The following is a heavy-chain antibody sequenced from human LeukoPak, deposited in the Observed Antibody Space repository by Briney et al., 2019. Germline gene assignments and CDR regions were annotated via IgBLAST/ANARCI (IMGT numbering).Heavy chain of an antibody. CDR3: TIDPVVPAAMESVF. D-gene: IGHD2-2*01. Sequence: GGSLRLSCAASGFTFSNAWMNWVRQAPGKGLDWVGRIKSKTDGGTTDYAAPVKGRFTISGDDSKNTVYLQINSLKTEDTAVYFCTIDPVVPAAMESVFWGQGTLVTVSS. J-gene: IGHJ4*02. CDR1: GFTFSNAW. V-gene: IGHV3-15*01. CDR2: IKSKTDGGTT.